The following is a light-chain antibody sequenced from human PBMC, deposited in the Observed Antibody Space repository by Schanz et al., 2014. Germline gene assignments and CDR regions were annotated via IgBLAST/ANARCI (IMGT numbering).Light chain of an antibody. CDR2: ETS. CDR3: QQYDTWPRT. V-gene: IGKV3D-15*01. CDR1: QSVSSN. J-gene: IGKJ1*01. Sequence: EIVLTQSPATLSLSPGERATLSCRASQSVSSNLAWYQQKPGQAPRLLIYETSNRATGIPARFSGSGSGTDFTLTISSLQSEDLAVYFCQQYDTWPRTFGQGTKVEI.